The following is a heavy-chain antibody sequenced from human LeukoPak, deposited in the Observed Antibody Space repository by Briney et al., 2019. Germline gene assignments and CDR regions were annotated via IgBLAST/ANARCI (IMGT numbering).Heavy chain of an antibody. CDR1: GYTFTSYY. D-gene: IGHD3-16*01. Sequence: ASVTVSCTASGYTFTSYYMHWVRQAPGQGLEWMGMINPSGGSTSYAQKFQGIVTMTGDTSTSTFYMELSSLRSEDTAVYYCARDQGGGEYHFDYWGQGTLVTVSS. V-gene: IGHV1-46*01. CDR3: ARDQGGGEYHFDY. CDR2: INPSGGST. J-gene: IGHJ4*02.